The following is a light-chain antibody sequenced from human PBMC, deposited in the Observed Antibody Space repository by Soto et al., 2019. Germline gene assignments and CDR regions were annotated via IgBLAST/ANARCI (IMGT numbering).Light chain of an antibody. V-gene: IGKV3-20*01. CDR2: GAS. CDR3: QQYGSSPPST. J-gene: IGKJ2*02. CDR1: QSVSSSY. Sequence: EIVLTQSPGTLSLSPGERATLSCRASQSVSSSYLAWYQQKPGQAPRLLIYGASSRATGIPDRFSGSGSGTDFPLTISRLEPEVFAVYYGQQYGSSPPSTFGQGTKLEIK.